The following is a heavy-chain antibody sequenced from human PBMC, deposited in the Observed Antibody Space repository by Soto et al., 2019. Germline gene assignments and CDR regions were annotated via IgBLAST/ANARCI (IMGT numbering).Heavy chain of an antibody. J-gene: IGHJ4*02. Sequence: QVHLQESGPGLVQPSQTLSLTCTVSGGSRSSHSNYWTWIRQHPGKAQAWIGDIYYNGRTTYTPSRQSRLSMSVYTSENLFSLKLTSLTAADTAVYFCARGNRNLNSRSLDFDYWCAGILVNVS. V-gene: IGHV4-31*03. D-gene: IGHD2-15*01. CDR3: ARGNRNLNSRSLDFDY. CDR1: GGSRSSHSNY. CDR2: IYYNGRT.